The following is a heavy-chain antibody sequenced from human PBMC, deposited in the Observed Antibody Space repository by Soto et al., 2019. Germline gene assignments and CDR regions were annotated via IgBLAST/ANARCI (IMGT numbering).Heavy chain of an antibody. Sequence: LSETLSLTCTVSGGSISNYYWSWIRQPPGKGLEWIGYMYYTGSTDYNPSLKSRVTISLDTSKNQFSLKLSSVTAADTAVYYCARALRGHYGYPSFFDYWGQGTLVTVSS. D-gene: IGHD3-10*01. V-gene: IGHV4-59*01. CDR2: MYYTGST. CDR1: GGSISNYY. J-gene: IGHJ4*02. CDR3: ARALRGHYGYPSFFDY.